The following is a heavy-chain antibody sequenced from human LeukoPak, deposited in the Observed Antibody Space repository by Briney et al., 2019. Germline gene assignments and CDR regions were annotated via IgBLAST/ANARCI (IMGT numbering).Heavy chain of an antibody. CDR2: IKQDGSEK. Sequence: GGSLRLSCAASGFTFSSYWMSWVRQAPGKGLEWVANIKQDGSEKYYVDSVKGRFTISRDNAKNSLYLQMNSLRAEDTAVYYCAKVPWVLRYFDWLFLNYWGQGTLVTVSS. D-gene: IGHD3-9*01. V-gene: IGHV3-7*01. CDR3: AKVPWVLRYFDWLFLNY. CDR1: GFTFSSYW. J-gene: IGHJ4*02.